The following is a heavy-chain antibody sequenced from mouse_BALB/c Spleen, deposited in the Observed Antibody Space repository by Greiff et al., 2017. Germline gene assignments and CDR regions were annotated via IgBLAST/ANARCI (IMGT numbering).Heavy chain of an antibody. Sequence: QVQLQQPGAELVKPGASVKMSCKASGYTFTSYNMHWVKQTPGQGLEWIGAIYPGNGDTSYNQKFKGKATLTADKSSSTAYMQLSSLTSEDSAVYYCAREEGGNYGYYFDYWGQGTTLTVSS. CDR2: IYPGNGDT. J-gene: IGHJ2*01. CDR1: GYTFTSYN. CDR3: AREEGGNYGYYFDY. D-gene: IGHD2-1*01. V-gene: IGHV1-12*01.